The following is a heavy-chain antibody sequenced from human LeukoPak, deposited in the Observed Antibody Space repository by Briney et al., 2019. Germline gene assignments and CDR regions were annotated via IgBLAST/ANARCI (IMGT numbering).Heavy chain of an antibody. J-gene: IGHJ4*02. V-gene: IGHV3-74*01. CDR1: GFTFSSYW. CDR2: INSDGSST. D-gene: IGHD2-2*01. Sequence: GGSLRLSCAASGFTFSSYWMHWVRQAPGKGLVWVSRINSDGSSTSYADSVKGRFTISRDNAKNTVYLQMNSLRAEDTAVYYCARPRGGCSSTSCSPVYWGQGTLVTVSS. CDR3: ARPRGGCSSTSCSPVY.